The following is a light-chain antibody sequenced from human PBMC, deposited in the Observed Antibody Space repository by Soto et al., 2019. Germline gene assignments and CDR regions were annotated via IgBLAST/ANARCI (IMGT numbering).Light chain of an antibody. Sequence: QLVLTQSPSASASLGASVKLTCTLNSGHSTYAIAWHQQQPEKGPRYLMKLNSDGSHRKGDGIPDRFSGSSSGAERYLTISSLQSEDEADYYCQTWGTGIHWVFGGGTKVTVL. CDR3: QTWGTGIHWV. CDR2: LNSDGSH. CDR1: SGHSTYA. V-gene: IGLV4-69*01. J-gene: IGLJ3*02.